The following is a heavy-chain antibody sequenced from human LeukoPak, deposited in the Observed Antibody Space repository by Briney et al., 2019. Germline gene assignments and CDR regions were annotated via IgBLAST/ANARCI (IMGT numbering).Heavy chain of an antibody. CDR1: GGSFSGYY. D-gene: IGHD3-3*01. CDR3: GTLFGVVSMDV. J-gene: IGHJ6*02. CDR2: INHSGST. Sequence: SETLSLTCAVYGGSFSGYYWSWIRQAPGKGLEWIGEINHSGSTNYNPSLKSRVTISVDTSKNQFSLKLSSVTAADTAVYYCGTLFGVVSMDVWGQGTTVTVSS. V-gene: IGHV4-34*01.